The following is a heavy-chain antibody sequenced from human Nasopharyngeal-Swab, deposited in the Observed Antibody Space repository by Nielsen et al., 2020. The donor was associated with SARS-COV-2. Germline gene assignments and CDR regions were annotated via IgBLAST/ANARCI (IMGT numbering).Heavy chain of an antibody. J-gene: IGHJ6*03. CDR3: AKAGDCGDYSAHYYMDV. V-gene: IGHV3-30*18. D-gene: IGHD4-17*01. Sequence: GESLKISCAASGFTFSSYGMHWVRQAPGKGLEWVAVISYDGSNKYYADSVKGRFTISRDNSKNTLYLQMNSLRAEDTAVYYCAKAGDCGDYSAHYYMDVWGKGTTVTVSS. CDR1: GFTFSSYG. CDR2: ISYDGSNK.